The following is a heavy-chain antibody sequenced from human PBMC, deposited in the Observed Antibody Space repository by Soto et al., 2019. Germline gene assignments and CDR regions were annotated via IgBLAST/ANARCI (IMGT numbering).Heavy chain of an antibody. Sequence: GGSLRLSCAASGFTVSSNYMSWVRQAPGKGLEWVSVIYSGGSTYYADSVKGRFTISRDNSKNTLYLKMNSLRAEDTAVYYCVRDLYDSSGYYFDYWGQGTLVTVSS. V-gene: IGHV3-66*01. D-gene: IGHD3-22*01. CDR3: VRDLYDSSGYYFDY. CDR2: IYSGGST. J-gene: IGHJ4*02. CDR1: GFTVSSNY.